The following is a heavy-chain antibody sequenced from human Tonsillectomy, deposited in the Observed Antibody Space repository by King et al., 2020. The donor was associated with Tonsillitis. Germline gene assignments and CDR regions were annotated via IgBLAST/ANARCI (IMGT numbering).Heavy chain of an antibody. CDR1: GFTFDDFA. J-gene: IGHJ6*02. Sequence: VQLVESGGTLVQPGGSLRLSCAASGFTFDDFALHWVRQAPGKGLEWVALVTWDGDSAFYADSVKGRFIVSRDNNKNSLFLQMNSLRPEDTAVYFCAKDTRMMGMPAAVMDYYALDVWGQGTTVIVSS. CDR3: AKDTRMMGMPAAVMDYYALDV. D-gene: IGHD6-13*01. V-gene: IGHV3-43D*03. CDR2: VTWDGDSA.